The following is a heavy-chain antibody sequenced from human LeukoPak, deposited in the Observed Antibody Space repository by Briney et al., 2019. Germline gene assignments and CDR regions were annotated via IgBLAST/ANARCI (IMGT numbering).Heavy chain of an antibody. Sequence: GASVKVSCKASGYTFTNYGITWVRQAPGQGLEWMGWINPNSGGTNYAQKFQGRVTMTRDTSISTAYMELSRLRSDDTAVYYCARGSNYYYMDVWGKGTTVTVSS. CDR1: GYTFTNYG. CDR2: INPNSGGT. V-gene: IGHV1-2*02. CDR3: ARGSNYYYMDV. J-gene: IGHJ6*03.